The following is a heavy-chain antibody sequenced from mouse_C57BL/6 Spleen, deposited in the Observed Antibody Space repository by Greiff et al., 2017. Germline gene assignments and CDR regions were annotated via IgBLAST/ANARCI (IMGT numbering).Heavy chain of an antibody. CDR2: INPGSGGT. CDR1: GYAFTNYL. D-gene: IGHD1-1*01. J-gene: IGHJ2*01. Sequence: QVQLKQSGAELVRPGTSVKVSCKASGYAFTNYLIEWVKQRPGQGLEWIGVINPGSGGTNYNEKFKGKATLTADKSSSTAYMQLSSLTSEDSAVYFCARYYSYYFDYWGQGTTLTVSS. CDR3: ARYYSYYFDY. V-gene: IGHV1-54*01.